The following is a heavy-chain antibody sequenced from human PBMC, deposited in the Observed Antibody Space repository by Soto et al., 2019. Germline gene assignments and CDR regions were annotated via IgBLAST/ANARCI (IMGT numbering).Heavy chain of an antibody. Sequence: QVQLVESGGGVVQPGRSLRLSCAASGFTFSSYGMHWVRQAPGKGLEWVAVISYEGSNKYYADSVKGRFTISRDNSKNRLYLQMTSLRAEDTAVYYCAAYDEWFGELPFDYWGQGTLVTVSS. V-gene: IGHV3-30*03. D-gene: IGHD3-10*01. CDR2: ISYEGSNK. CDR1: GFTFSSYG. CDR3: AAYDEWFGELPFDY. J-gene: IGHJ4*02.